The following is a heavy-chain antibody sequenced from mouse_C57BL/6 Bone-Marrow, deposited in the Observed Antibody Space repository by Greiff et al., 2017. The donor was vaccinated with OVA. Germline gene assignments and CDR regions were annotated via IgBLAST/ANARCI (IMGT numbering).Heavy chain of an antibody. CDR3: ARELRFYYFDY. CDR2: ISYSGST. J-gene: IGHJ2*01. V-gene: IGHV3-1*01. Sequence: VQLQQSGPGMVKPSQSLSLTCTVTGYSITSGYDWHWIRHFPGNKLELMGYISYSGSTNYNPSLKSRISITHDTSKNHFFLKLNSVTTEDTATYYCARELRFYYFDYWGQGTTLTVSS. D-gene: IGHD1-1*01. CDR1: GYSITSGYD.